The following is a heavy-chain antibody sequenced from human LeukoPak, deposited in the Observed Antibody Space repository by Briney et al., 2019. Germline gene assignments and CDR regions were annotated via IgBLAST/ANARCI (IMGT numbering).Heavy chain of an antibody. Sequence: ASVKVSCKASGYIFTSYDINWVRQATGQGLEWMGWMNPNSGNTGYAQKFQGRVTMTRNTSISTAYMELSSLRSEDTAVYYCARLPSVVVPAAIQRYYYGMDVWGQGTTVTVSS. V-gene: IGHV1-8*01. CDR3: ARLPSVVVPAAIQRYYYGMDV. D-gene: IGHD2-2*01. CDR1: GYIFTSYD. J-gene: IGHJ6*02. CDR2: MNPNSGNT.